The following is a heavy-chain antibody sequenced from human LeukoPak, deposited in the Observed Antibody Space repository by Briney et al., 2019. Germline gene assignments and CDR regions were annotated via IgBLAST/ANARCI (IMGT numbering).Heavy chain of an antibody. V-gene: IGHV1-2*02. CDR1: GYTFTGYY. J-gene: IGHJ3*02. Sequence: GASVKVSRKASGYTFTGYYMHWVRRAPGRGLEWMGWINPNSGGTNYAQKFQGRVTMARDTSISTAYMELSRLRSDDTTVYYCAREANDSSGYYPKHDAFDIWGQGTMVTVSS. CDR2: INPNSGGT. D-gene: IGHD3-22*01. CDR3: AREANDSSGYYPKHDAFDI.